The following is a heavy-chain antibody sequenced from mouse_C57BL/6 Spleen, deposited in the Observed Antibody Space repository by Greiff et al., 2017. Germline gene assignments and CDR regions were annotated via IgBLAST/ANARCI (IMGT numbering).Heavy chain of an antibody. V-gene: IGHV1-82*01. D-gene: IGHD1-1*01. J-gene: IGHJ4*01. CDR2: IYPGDGDT. CDR1: GYAFSSSW. Sequence: VQLQQSGPELVKPGASVKISCKASGYAFSSSWMNWVKQRPGKGLEWIGRIYPGDGDTNYNGKFKGKATLTADKSSSTAYMQLSSLTSEDSAVYFCAYYDGRSYGAMDYWGQGTSVTVSS. CDR3: AYYDGRSYGAMDY.